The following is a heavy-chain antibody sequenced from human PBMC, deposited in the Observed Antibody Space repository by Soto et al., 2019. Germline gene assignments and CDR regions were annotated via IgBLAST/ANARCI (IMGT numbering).Heavy chain of an antibody. D-gene: IGHD3-16*01. J-gene: IGHJ5*02. Sequence: EVQLVQSGAEVKKPGETLRISCKGSGYSFTSYWISWVRQMPGKGLEWMGRIDPSDSYTNYSPSFQGHVTISADKSIRTAYLQWSSLKASDTAMYYCASLGAPGNPGGWFDPWGQGTLVTVSS. CDR3: ASLGAPGNPGGWFDP. V-gene: IGHV5-10-1*01. CDR1: GYSFTSYW. CDR2: IDPSDSYT.